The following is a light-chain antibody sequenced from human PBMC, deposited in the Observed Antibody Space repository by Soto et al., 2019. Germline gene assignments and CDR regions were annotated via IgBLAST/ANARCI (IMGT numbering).Light chain of an antibody. J-gene: IGKJ1*01. Sequence: DIQMTQSPPTLSASVGDRVTITCRASQTISTWLAWYQQKPGKAPKLLIYKASKLENGVPSRFSGSGSGTEFTLTISSLQPDDFATYYCQHYNSYSEEFGQGTKVDIK. V-gene: IGKV1-5*03. CDR2: KAS. CDR3: QHYNSYSEE. CDR1: QTISTW.